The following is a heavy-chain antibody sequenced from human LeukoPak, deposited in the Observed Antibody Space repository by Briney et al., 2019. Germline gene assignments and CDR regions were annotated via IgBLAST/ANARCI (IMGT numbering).Heavy chain of an antibody. CDR1: GFTFSNYA. D-gene: IGHD2/OR15-2a*01. V-gene: IGHV3-23*01. Sequence: PGGSVRLSCAASGFTFSNYAMNWVREAPGKGLEWVSEIIGSGGDTYSADSVKGRFTISRDNSRNTLYLQMNSLRAEDTAVYYYSYAGQPSSHFYLFYYCGQGLVITVSS. CDR2: IIGSGGDT. CDR3: SYAGQPSSHFYLFYY. J-gene: IGHJ4*02.